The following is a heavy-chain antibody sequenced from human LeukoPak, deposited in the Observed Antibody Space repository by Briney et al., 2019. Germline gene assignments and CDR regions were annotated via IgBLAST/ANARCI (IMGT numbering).Heavy chain of an antibody. Sequence: PGGCLRLSCAASGFTFSSYSMNWVRQAPGKGLEWVSSISSSSSYIYYADSVNGRFPISRDNAKNPLDLQINTLRAEATAGYYCARAVGQPAGYWGQGTLVTVSS. J-gene: IGHJ4*02. CDR2: ISSSSSYI. CDR1: GFTFSSYS. V-gene: IGHV3-21*01. CDR3: ARAVGQPAGY. D-gene: IGHD4-23*01.